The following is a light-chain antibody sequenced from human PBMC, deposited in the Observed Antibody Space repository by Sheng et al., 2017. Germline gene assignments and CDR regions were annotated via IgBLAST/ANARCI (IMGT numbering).Light chain of an antibody. CDR3: HQYYNYPYS. CDR2: GAS. J-gene: IGKJ2*03. V-gene: IGKV3D-7*01. CDR1: QSVTINY. Sequence: EIVLTQSPDTLSLSPGERATLSCRASQSVTINYLAWYQQRPGQSPRVLIYGASTRATGVPERFSGSGSGTDFTLTISSLQAEDVAVYYCHQYYNYPYSFGQGTKLQIK.